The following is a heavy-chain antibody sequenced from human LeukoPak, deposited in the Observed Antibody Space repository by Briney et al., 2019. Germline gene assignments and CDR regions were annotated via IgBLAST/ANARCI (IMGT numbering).Heavy chain of an antibody. Sequence: EASVTVSCKASGYTFTSYGISWVRQAPGQGLEWMGWISAYNGNTNYAQKLQGRVTMTTDTSTSTAYMELRSLRSGDTAVYYCARDVATISYYYYGMDVWGQGTTVTVSS. V-gene: IGHV1-18*01. CDR3: ARDVATISYYYYGMDV. D-gene: IGHD5-12*01. CDR2: ISAYNGNT. CDR1: GYTFTSYG. J-gene: IGHJ6*02.